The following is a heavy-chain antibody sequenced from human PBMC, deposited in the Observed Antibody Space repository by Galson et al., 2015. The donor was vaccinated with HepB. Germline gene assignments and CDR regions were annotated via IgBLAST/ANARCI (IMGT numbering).Heavy chain of an antibody. V-gene: IGHV3-33*01. CDR3: ARSTVTKGMDV. J-gene: IGHJ6*02. CDR1: GFTFSSYG. Sequence: SLRLSCAASGFTFSSYGMHWVRQAPGKGLEWVAVIWYDGSNKYYADSVKGRFTISRDNSKNTLYLQMNSLRAEDTAVYYCARSTVTKGMDVWGQGTTVTVSS. D-gene: IGHD4-17*01. CDR2: IWYDGSNK.